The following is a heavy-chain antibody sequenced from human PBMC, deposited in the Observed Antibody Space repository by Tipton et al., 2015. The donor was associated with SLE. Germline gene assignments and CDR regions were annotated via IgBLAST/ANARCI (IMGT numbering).Heavy chain of an antibody. Sequence: TLSLTCNVSGVSIMSGGYYWTWIRQPAGRGLEWIGRIYSNGATNYNPSLMSRVTISVDTPENQFSLKLTSVTAADTAVYYCARDLGSPGNWFDPWGQGTLVTVSS. CDR2: IYSNGAT. V-gene: IGHV4-61*02. CDR1: GVSIMSGGYY. D-gene: IGHD1-26*01. J-gene: IGHJ5*02. CDR3: ARDLGSPGNWFDP.